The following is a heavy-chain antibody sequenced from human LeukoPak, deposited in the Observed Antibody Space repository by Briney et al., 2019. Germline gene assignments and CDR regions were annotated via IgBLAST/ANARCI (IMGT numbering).Heavy chain of an antibody. CDR2: ISSNGGST. Sequence: GGSLRLSCSASGFTFSNYFMHWVRQAPGKGLEYVSSISSNGGSTDYADSVMGRFIISRDNSKNTLYLQMSSLRADDTAVYYRVKALGSGSYHPIDHWGQGTLVTVSS. V-gene: IGHV3-64D*09. CDR3: VKALGSGSYHPIDH. D-gene: IGHD1-26*01. J-gene: IGHJ4*02. CDR1: GFTFSNYF.